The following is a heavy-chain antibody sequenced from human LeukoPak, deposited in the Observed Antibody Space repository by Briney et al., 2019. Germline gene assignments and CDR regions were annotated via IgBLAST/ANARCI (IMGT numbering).Heavy chain of an antibody. V-gene: IGHV1-18*01. CDR2: ISAYNGNT. Sequence: GASVKVSCKASGYTFTSYGISRVRQAPGQGLEWMGWISAYNGNTNYAQKLQGRVTMTTDTSTSTAYMELRSLRSDDTAVYYCARDRGKLRYFDWTPSYYYYYGMDVWGQGTTVTVSS. D-gene: IGHD3-9*01. J-gene: IGHJ6*02. CDR3: ARDRGKLRYFDWTPSYYYYYGMDV. CDR1: GYTFTSYG.